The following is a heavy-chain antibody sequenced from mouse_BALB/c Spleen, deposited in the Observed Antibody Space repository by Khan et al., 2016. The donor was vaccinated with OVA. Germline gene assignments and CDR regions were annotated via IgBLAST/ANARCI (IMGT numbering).Heavy chain of an antibody. J-gene: IGHJ3*01. V-gene: IGHV5-6*01. CDR2: INTGGAYT. D-gene: IGHD1-1*01. CDR1: GFTFSTYG. CDR3: ARLAYYYNSEGFAY. Sequence: EVGLVESGRDFVRPGGSLKLSCAASGFTFSTYGMSWVRQTPDKRLEWVPTINTGGAYTYYPDSVKGRFTISRDNAKNTLYLQLSSLKSEDTAIYYCARLAYYYNSEGFAYWGQGTLVTVSA.